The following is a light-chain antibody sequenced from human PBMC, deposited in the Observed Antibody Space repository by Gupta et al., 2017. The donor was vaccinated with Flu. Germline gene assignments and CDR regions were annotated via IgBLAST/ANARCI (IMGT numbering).Light chain of an antibody. CDR2: GAS. CDR3: QHYGTSPT. J-gene: IGKJ2*01. CDR1: QSVASY. V-gene: IGKV3-20*01. Sequence: EIVLTQSPGTLSLSPGERATLSCRASQSVASYLVWYQQKPGQAPRLLIYGASSRATGIPDRFSGSGSGTDFSLTISILEPEDFAVYYCQHYGTSPTFGQGTKLEIK.